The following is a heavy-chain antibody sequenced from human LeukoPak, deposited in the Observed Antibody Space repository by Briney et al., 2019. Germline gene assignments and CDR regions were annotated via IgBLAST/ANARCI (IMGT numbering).Heavy chain of an antibody. V-gene: IGHV1-8*01. CDR2: MNPNSGNT. Sequence: WASVKVSCKASGYTFTSYDISWVRQATGQGLEWMGWMNPNSGNTGYAQKFQGRVTMTRNTSISTAYMELSSLRSEDTAMYYCARGGGYYYDSSGYSNWFDPWGQGTLVTVSS. D-gene: IGHD3-22*01. CDR3: ARGGGYYYDSSGYSNWFDP. CDR1: GYTFTSYD. J-gene: IGHJ5*02.